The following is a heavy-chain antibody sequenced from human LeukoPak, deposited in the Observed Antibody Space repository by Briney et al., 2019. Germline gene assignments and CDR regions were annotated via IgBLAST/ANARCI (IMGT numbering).Heavy chain of an antibody. J-gene: IGHJ4*02. CDR1: GYTFTGYY. Sequence: ASVKVSCKTSGYTFTGYYIHWVRQAPGQGLEWMGWISPDSGGTDYAQKFQGRVTMTRDTSISTYYMDLGRLRYDDTAMYFCARVWGTTSAGHLDYWGQGTLVTVSS. CDR3: ARVWGTTSAGHLDY. CDR2: ISPDSGGT. D-gene: IGHD1-1*01. V-gene: IGHV1-2*02.